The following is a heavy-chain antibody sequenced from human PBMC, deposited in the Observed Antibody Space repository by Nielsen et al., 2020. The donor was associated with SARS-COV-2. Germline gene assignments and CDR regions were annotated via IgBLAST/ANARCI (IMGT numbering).Heavy chain of an antibody. CDR2: ISSSSSYI. D-gene: IGHD1-26*01. V-gene: IGHV3-21*04. CDR1: GFTFSSYS. J-gene: IGHJ4*02. CDR3: AKASSGSYYDYFDY. Sequence: GESLKISCAASGFTFSSYSMNWVRQAPGKGLEWVSSISSSSSYIYYADSVKGRFTISRDNAKNSLYLQMNSLRAEDTALYYCAKASSGSYYDYFDYWGQGTLVTVSS.